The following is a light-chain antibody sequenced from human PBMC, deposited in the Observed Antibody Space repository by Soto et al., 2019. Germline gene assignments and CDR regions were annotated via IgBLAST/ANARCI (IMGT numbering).Light chain of an antibody. CDR3: AAWDDSLNGVL. CDR1: TSNIGSNT. CDR2: NNN. Sequence: QSVLTQPPSASATPGQRVTISCSGSTSNIGSNTVDWYQHLPRTAPKLLIYNNNQRPSGVPDRFSGSKSGTSASLAISGLQSEDEADYYCAAWDDSLNGVLFGGGTKLTVL. V-gene: IGLV1-44*01. J-gene: IGLJ2*01.